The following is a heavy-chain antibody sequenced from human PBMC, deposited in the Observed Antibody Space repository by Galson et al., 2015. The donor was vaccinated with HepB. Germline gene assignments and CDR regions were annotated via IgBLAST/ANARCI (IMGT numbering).Heavy chain of an antibody. CDR3: ARVRGNYPNWNFDF. Sequence: SLRLSCAASGFSFGNYGMDWVRQAPGKGLEWVAIIWYDGSNSYHADSVKGRFTISRDNSKNALFLQMNSLRVEDTAVYYCARVRGNYPNWNFDFWGRGTLVTVSS. CDR2: IWYDGSNS. D-gene: IGHD1-7*01. V-gene: IGHV3-33*01. J-gene: IGHJ2*01. CDR1: GFSFGNYG.